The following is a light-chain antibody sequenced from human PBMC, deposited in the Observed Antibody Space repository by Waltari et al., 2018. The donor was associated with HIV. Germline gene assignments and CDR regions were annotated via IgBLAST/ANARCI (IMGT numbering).Light chain of an antibody. CDR2: GAS. J-gene: IGKJ4*02. V-gene: IGKV3-15*01. Sequence: EILMTQSPVTLSVSPGERGTLSCRASQSINNTLAWYQHKPGQAPRLLIYGASTRATGSPARFSGSWSGTDFSLNISTLQSEDFAVYYCQQYNNWPGTCGRGTKVEIK. CDR1: QSINNT. CDR3: QQYNNWPGT.